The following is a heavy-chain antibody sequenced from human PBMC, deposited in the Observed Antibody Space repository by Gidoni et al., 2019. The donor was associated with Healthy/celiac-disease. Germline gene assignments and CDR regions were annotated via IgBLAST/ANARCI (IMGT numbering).Heavy chain of an antibody. J-gene: IGHJ4*02. Sequence: EVQLLESGGGLVQPGGSLRLSCAASGFTFSSYAMSWVRQAPGKGLEWVSAISGSGGSTYYADSVKGRFTSSRDNSKNTLYLQMNSLRAEDTAVYYCAKSDGRYYDILTGYYDYWGQGTLVTVSS. CDR2: ISGSGGST. D-gene: IGHD3-9*01. CDR1: GFTFSSYA. CDR3: AKSDGRYYDILTGYYDY. V-gene: IGHV3-23*01.